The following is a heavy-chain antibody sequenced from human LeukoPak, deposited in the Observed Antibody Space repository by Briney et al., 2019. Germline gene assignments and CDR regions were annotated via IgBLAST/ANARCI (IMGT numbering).Heavy chain of an antibody. J-gene: IGHJ4*02. V-gene: IGHV1-46*01. CDR2: INPSNGNT. D-gene: IGHD3-10*01. Sequence: ASVKVSCKASGYTFTSYYMHWVRQAPGQGLEWMGIINPSNGNTGYTPKFQGRVTMTRDMSTSAVYMELSSLRSEDTAVYYCARDQDYYGSGSYHRLDTTGLDYWGQGTLVTVSS. CDR3: ARDQDYYGSGSYHRLDTTGLDY. CDR1: GYTFTSYY.